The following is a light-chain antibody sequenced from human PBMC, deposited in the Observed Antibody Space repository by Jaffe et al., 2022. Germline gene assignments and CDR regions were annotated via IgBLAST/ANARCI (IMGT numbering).Light chain of an antibody. CDR1: SSNIGSNP. CDR3: AAWDDSLNGLVV. J-gene: IGLJ2*01. CDR2: SNN. Sequence: QSMLTQPPSASGTPGQRVTISCSGSSSNIGSNPVNWYQQLPGTAPKLLIYSNNQRPSGVPDRFSGSKSGTSASLAISGLQSEDEADYYCAAWDDSLNGLVVFGGGTTLTVL. V-gene: IGLV1-44*01.